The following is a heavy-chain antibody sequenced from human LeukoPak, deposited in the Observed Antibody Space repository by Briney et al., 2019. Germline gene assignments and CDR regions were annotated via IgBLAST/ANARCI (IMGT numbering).Heavy chain of an antibody. J-gene: IGHJ4*02. D-gene: IGHD4-17*01. CDR3: VKKGQADDYGNPD. V-gene: IGHV3-30*18. CDR2: ISYDGRQN. Sequence: PGGSLRLSCAASGFTFSSYSMNWVRQAPGKGLEWVAVISYDGRQNYYADSVKGRFTISRDNSKNTLYLQMNNLKADDTAVYYCVKKGQADDYGNPDWGQGALVTVSP. CDR1: GFTFSSYS.